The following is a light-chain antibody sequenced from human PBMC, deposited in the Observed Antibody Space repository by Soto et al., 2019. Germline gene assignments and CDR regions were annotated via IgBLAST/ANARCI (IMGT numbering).Light chain of an antibody. CDR1: QSVSSSY. CDR3: QQYGSSPALT. CDR2: GAS. Sequence: EIVLTQSPGTLSFSPEERATLSCRASQSVSSSYLAWYQQKPGQAPRLLIYGASSTATGIPDRFSVSGSGTDFTLTISRLEPEDFAVYYCQQYGSSPALTFGGGTKVEIK. V-gene: IGKV3-20*01. J-gene: IGKJ4*01.